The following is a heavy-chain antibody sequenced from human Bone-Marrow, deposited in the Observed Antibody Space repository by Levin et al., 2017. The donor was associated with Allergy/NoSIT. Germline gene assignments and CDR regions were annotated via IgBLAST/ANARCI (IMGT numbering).Heavy chain of an antibody. Sequence: GGSLRLSCSASGFTFSSYGMHWVRQAPGKGLEWVAVIWYDGSKKYYADSVKGRFTISRDDSKNTLYLQMNSLRVEDTAVYYCARGRIVGADYWGQGTLVTVSS. CDR3: ARGRIVGADY. J-gene: IGHJ4*02. V-gene: IGHV3-33*01. D-gene: IGHD1-26*01. CDR2: IWYDGSKK. CDR1: GFTFSSYG.